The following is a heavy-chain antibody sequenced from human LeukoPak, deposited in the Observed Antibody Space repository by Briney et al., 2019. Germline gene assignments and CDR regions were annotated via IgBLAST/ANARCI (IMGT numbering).Heavy chain of an antibody. CDR2: ISSSSSYI. V-gene: IGHV3-21*01. CDR1: GFTFSSYS. J-gene: IGHJ4*02. Sequence: KAGGSLRLSCAASGFTFSSYSMNWVRQAPGKGLEWVSSISSSSSYIYYADSVKGRFTTSRDNAKNSLYLQMNSLRAEDTAVYYCARDRWELPSYFDYWGQGTLVTVSS. CDR3: ARDRWELPSYFDY. D-gene: IGHD1-26*01.